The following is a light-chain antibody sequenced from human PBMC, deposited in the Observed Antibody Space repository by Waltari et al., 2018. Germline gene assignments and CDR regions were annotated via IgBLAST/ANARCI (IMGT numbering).Light chain of an antibody. CDR2: EAS. Sequence: EIVMTQSPGTLSLSPGERAPLSCRASQSVSSNYLAWYQQKPGQAPRLLIYEASNRATGIPDRFSGSGSGTDFTLTISRLEPEDFAVYYCHQYGSSPLTFGGGTKVEIK. CDR1: QSVSSNY. CDR3: HQYGSSPLT. V-gene: IGKV3-20*01. J-gene: IGKJ4*01.